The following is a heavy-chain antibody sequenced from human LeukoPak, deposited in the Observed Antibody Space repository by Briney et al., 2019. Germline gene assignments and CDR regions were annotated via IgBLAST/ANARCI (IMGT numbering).Heavy chain of an antibody. J-gene: IGHJ5*02. Sequence: ASVKVSCKASGYTFTGYYMHWVRQAPGQGLEWMGWINPNNAATNYAQKFQGRVTMTRDTSISTAYMELSRLSSDDTAVYCCARIYDFWSGYYNGFDPWGQGTLVTVSS. D-gene: IGHD3-3*01. CDR2: INPNNAAT. CDR1: GYTFTGYY. V-gene: IGHV1-2*02. CDR3: ARIYDFWSGYYNGFDP.